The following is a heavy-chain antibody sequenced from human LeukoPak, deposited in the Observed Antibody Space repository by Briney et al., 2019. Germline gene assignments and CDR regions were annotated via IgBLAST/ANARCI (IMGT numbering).Heavy chain of an antibody. CDR2: IYYSGST. J-gene: IGHJ5*02. CDR3: ARVRGYCSSTSCYRLDWFDP. Sequence: PSETLSLTCTVSGGSISSSGYYWGWIRQPPGKGLEWIDSIYYSGSTYYNPSLKSRVTISVDTSKNQFSLKLSSVTAADTAVYYCARVRGYCSSTSCYRLDWFDPWGQGTLVTVSS. V-gene: IGHV4-39*07. CDR1: GGSISSSGYY. D-gene: IGHD2-2*01.